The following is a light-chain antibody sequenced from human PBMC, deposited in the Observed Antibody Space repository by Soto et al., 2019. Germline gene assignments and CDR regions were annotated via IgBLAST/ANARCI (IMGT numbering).Light chain of an antibody. CDR1: QSFSSNY. J-gene: IGKJ4*01. CDR2: GAS. V-gene: IGKV3-20*01. CDR3: HQYGISP. Sequence: EIVLTQSPGTLSFSPVERATLSRRASQSFSSNYLAWYQQKPGQAPRLLIYGASSRATGIPDRFSGSGSGTEFSLTISRLEPEDFAVYYCHQYGISPFGGGTKVDIK.